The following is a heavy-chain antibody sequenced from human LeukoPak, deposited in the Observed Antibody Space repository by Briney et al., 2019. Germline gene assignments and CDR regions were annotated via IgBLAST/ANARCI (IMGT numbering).Heavy chain of an antibody. Sequence: PGGSLRLSCAVSGFTFSSYGMHWVRQAPGKGLEWVAVIWYDGSNKYYADSVKGRFTISRDNSKNTLYLQMNSLRAEDTAVYYCARHGTGTSQYYFDYWGQGTLVTVSS. CDR2: IWYDGSNK. J-gene: IGHJ4*02. V-gene: IGHV3-33*01. CDR3: ARHGTGTSQYYFDY. CDR1: GFTFSSYG. D-gene: IGHD1-1*01.